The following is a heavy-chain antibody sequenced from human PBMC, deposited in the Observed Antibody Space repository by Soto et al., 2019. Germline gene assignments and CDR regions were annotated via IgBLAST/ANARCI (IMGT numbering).Heavy chain of an antibody. Sequence: SETLSLTCTVSGGSISSGDYYWSWIRQPPGKGLEWIGYIYYSGSTYYNPSLKSRVTISVDTSKNQFSLKLSSVTAADTAVYYCASYDSSGYYPDPDWFDPWGQGTLVTVSS. CDR3: ASYDSSGYYPDPDWFDP. CDR1: GGSISSGDYY. CDR2: IYYSGST. D-gene: IGHD3-22*01. V-gene: IGHV4-30-4*01. J-gene: IGHJ5*02.